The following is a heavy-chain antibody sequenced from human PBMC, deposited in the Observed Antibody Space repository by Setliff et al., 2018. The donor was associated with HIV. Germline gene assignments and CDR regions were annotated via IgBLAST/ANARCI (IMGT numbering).Heavy chain of an antibody. Sequence: ASVKVSCKTSGDTLSSYAITWVRQAPGQGLEWMGRIIPIFGNTGYAQKFQGRVTMTRNTSISTAYMELSSLRSEDTAVYYCARVNYDYVWGSYRATLYYYYYYMDVWGKGTTVTVSS. CDR1: GDTLSSYA. CDR3: ARVNYDYVWGSYRATLYYYYYYMDV. V-gene: IGHV1-8*02. D-gene: IGHD3-16*02. J-gene: IGHJ6*03. CDR2: IIPIFGNT.